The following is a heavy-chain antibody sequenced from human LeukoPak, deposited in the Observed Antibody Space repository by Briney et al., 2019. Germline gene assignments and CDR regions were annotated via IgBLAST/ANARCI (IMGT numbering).Heavy chain of an antibody. CDR2: IYPGDSDT. CDR1: GYSFTSYW. Sequence: GESLKISCKGFGYSFTSYWIGWVRQMPGKGLEWMGIIYPGDSDTRYSQSFQGQVTMSTDKSINTAYLQWNSLKASDTAMYYCARFGSYYGSWSGLDFDSWGQGTLVTVSS. CDR3: ARFGSYYGSWSGLDFDS. V-gene: IGHV5-51*01. J-gene: IGHJ4*02. D-gene: IGHD3-3*01.